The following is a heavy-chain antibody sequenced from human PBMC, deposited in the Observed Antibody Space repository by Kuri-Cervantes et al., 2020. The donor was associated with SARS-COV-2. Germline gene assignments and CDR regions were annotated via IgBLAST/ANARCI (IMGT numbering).Heavy chain of an antibody. CDR2: ISGYNGNT. CDR1: GYTFTSCG. CDR3: ARDFYCSSTSCSNYGMDV. J-gene: IGHJ6*02. Sequence: ASVKVSCKASGYTFTSCGISWVRQAPGQGLEWMGWISGYNGNTKYAQKLQGRVTMTTDTSTSTAYMELRSPRSDDTAVYYCARDFYCSSTSCSNYGMDVWGQGTTVTVSS. D-gene: IGHD2-2*01. V-gene: IGHV1-18*01.